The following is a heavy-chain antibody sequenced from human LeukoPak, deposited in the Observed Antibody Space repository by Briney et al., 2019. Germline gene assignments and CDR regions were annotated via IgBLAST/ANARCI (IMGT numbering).Heavy chain of an antibody. Sequence: GGSLRLSCAASGVTFSSYGMHWVRQAPGKGLEWVAVISYDGSNKYYADSVKGRFTISRDNSKNTLYLQMNSLRVEDTAVYYCARDRTRDGYNQGRVFDYWGQGTLVTVSS. J-gene: IGHJ4*02. CDR3: ARDRTRDGYNQGRVFDY. D-gene: IGHD5-24*01. V-gene: IGHV3-30*03. CDR1: GVTFSSYG. CDR2: ISYDGSNK.